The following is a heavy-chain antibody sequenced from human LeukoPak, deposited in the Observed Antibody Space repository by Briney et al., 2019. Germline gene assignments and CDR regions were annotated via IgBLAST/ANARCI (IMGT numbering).Heavy chain of an antibody. J-gene: IGHJ4*02. CDR2: ISGSGDST. V-gene: IGHV3-23*01. CDR3: ARVKSTAAMIVVVITTPFDY. CDR1: GFTFRSYA. D-gene: IGHD3-22*01. Sequence: GGSLRLSCAASGFTFRSYAMNWVRQAPGKGLEWVAGISGSGDSTYYADSVKGRFTISRDNSKNTLYLQMNSLRAEDTAVYYCARVKSTAAMIVVVITTPFDYWGQGTLVTVSS.